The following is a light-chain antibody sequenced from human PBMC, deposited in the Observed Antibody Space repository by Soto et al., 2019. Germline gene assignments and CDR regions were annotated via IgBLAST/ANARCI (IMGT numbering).Light chain of an antibody. CDR1: SSDGGSHNY. CDR2: EVN. V-gene: IGLV2-14*01. J-gene: IGLJ1*01. CDR3: SSYSSTSTPYV. Sequence: QSVLTQPASVSGSPGQSITISCTGTSSDGGSHNYVSWYQQHPGKAPKLIIFEVNSRPSGVSNRFSGSKSGSAASLTISGLQAEDEADYYCSSYSSTSTPYVYGGGTKVTVL.